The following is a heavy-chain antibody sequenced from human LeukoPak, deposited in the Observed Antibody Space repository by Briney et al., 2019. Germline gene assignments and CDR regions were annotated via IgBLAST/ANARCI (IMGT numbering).Heavy chain of an antibody. CDR3: AREYSSSWGFDP. V-gene: IGHV3-11*01. CDR1: GFTFHTYA. D-gene: IGHD6-13*01. J-gene: IGHJ5*02. CDR2: ISSSGSTI. Sequence: GGSLRLSCAASGFTFHTYAMSWVRQAPGKGLEWVSYISSSGSTIYYADSVKGRFTISRDNAKNSLYLQMNSLRAEDTAVYYCAREYSSSWGFDPWGQGTLVTVSS.